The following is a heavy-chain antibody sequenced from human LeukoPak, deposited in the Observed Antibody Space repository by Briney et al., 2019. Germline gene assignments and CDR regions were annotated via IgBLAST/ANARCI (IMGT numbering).Heavy chain of an antibody. Sequence: SVKVSCKASGGTFSSYAISWVRQAPGQGLEWRGGIIPIFGTADYAQKFQGRVTITADESTSTAYMELSSLRSEDTAVYYCARVNTAMALAHFDYWGQGTLVTVSS. CDR2: IIPIFGTA. CDR3: ARVNTAMALAHFDY. D-gene: IGHD5-18*01. V-gene: IGHV1-69*01. J-gene: IGHJ4*02. CDR1: GGTFSSYA.